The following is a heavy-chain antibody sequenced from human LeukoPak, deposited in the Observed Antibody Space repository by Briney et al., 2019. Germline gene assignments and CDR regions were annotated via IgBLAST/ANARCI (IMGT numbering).Heavy chain of an antibody. V-gene: IGHV3-64*01. CDR1: GFMFSGHS. Sequence: PGGSLRLSCSASGFMFSGHSMHWVRQAPGKGLEYVSAISTNGDSTYYANSVKGRFTISRDNSKNTLYLQMGSLRAEDMAVYYCARRGGYSSGWYVDYWGQGTLVTVSA. D-gene: IGHD6-19*01. J-gene: IGHJ4*02. CDR2: ISTNGDST. CDR3: ARRGGYSSGWYVDY.